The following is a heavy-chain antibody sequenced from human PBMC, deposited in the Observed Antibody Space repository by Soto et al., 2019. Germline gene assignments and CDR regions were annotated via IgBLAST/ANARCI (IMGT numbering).Heavy chain of an antibody. CDR2: INPSGGST. Sequence: ASVKVSCKASGYTFTSYYMHWVRQAPGQGLEWMGIINPSGGSTSYAQKFQGRVTMTRDTFTSTVYMELSSLRSEDTAVYYCARVLVGAAYYYYGMDVWGQGTKVTVSS. J-gene: IGHJ6*02. D-gene: IGHD1-26*01. V-gene: IGHV1-46*01. CDR3: ARVLVGAAYYYYGMDV. CDR1: GYTFTSYY.